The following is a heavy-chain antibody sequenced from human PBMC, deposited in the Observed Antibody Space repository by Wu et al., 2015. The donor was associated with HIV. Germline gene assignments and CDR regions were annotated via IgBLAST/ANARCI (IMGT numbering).Heavy chain of an antibody. J-gene: IGHJ3*02. CDR3: ARTYYYDSSGYRYVSHAFDI. Sequence: QVQLVQSGAEVKKPGSSVKVSCKASGGTFSSYAISWVRQAPGQGLEWMGGIIPIFGTANYAQKFQGRVTITADESTSTAYMELSSLRSEDTAVYYCARTYYYDSSGYRYVSHAFDIWGQGTMVTVSS. V-gene: IGHV1-69*12. D-gene: IGHD3-22*01. CDR1: GGTFSSYA. CDR2: IIPIFGTA.